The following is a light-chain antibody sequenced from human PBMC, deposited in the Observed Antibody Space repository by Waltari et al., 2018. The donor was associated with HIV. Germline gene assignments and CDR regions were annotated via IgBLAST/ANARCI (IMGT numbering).Light chain of an antibody. CDR3: QVWDTNTDQYVI. CDR2: HDT. CDR1: HIGSKS. V-gene: IGLV3-21*01. Sequence: SYVLTQSPSVSVAPGQTARITCGGQHIGSKSVNWYQQQPGQAPVMVIYHDTDRPSGIPDRFSGSNSEDTATLTIRRVEAGDEADYYCQVWDTNTDQYVIFGGGTNLAV. J-gene: IGLJ2*01.